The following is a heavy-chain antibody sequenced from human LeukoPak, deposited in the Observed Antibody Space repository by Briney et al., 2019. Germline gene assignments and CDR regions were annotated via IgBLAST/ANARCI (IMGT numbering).Heavy chain of an antibody. CDR3: ARVPSRRVVVVAATLRNYYYYMDV. J-gene: IGHJ6*03. D-gene: IGHD2-15*01. CDR1: RYTFTSYD. CDR2: MNPNSGNT. V-gene: IGHV1-8*01. Sequence: SVKDSCKPTRYTFTSYDINGLRPATSQELDWMGRMNPNSGNTDYAQKFQGRVTMTRNTSISTAYMELSSLRSEDTAVYYCARVPSRRVVVVAATLRNYYYYMDVWGKGTTVTVSS.